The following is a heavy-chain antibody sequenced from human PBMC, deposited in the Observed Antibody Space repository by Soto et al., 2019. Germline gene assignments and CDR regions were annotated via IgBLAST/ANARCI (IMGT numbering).Heavy chain of an antibody. V-gene: IGHV5-51*01. Sequence: GESLKISCKGSGYSFTSYWIGWVRQMPGKGLEWMGIIYPGDSDTRYSPSFQGQVTISADKSISTAYLQWSSLKASDTARYYCATTYCYDSSGYPPYYFDYWGQGTLVTVSS. CDR2: IYPGDSDT. D-gene: IGHD3-22*01. J-gene: IGHJ4*02. CDR3: ATTYCYDSSGYPPYYFDY. CDR1: GYSFTSYW.